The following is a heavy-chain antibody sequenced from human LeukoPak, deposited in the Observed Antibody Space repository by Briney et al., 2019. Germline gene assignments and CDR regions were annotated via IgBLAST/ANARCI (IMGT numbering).Heavy chain of an antibody. V-gene: IGHV3-66*01. Sequence: PGGSLRLSCAASGFTFSSYWMSWVRQAPGKGLEWVSLIYSGGNTYYADSVKGRFTISRDNSKNTLYLRMNNLTADDTAVYYCARGNFYDSSVGYWGQGTLVTVSS. CDR1: GFTFSSYW. J-gene: IGHJ4*02. CDR3: ARGNFYDSSVGY. D-gene: IGHD3-22*01. CDR2: IYSGGNT.